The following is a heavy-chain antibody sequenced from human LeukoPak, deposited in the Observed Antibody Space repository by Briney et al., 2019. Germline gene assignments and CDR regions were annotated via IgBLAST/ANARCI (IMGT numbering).Heavy chain of an antibody. CDR1: GGSISSYY. Sequence: SETLSLTCTVSGGSISSYYWSWIRQPPGKGLEWIGYIYYSGSTNYNPSLKSRVTISVDTSKNQFSLKLSSVTAADTAVYYCARGYYDFWSGYYAPLDYWGQGTLVTVSS. CDR3: ARGYYDFWSGYYAPLDY. D-gene: IGHD3-3*01. V-gene: IGHV4-59*01. J-gene: IGHJ4*02. CDR2: IYYSGST.